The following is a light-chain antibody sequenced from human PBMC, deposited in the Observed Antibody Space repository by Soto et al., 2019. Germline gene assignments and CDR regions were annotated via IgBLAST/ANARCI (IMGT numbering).Light chain of an antibody. V-gene: IGKV1-8*01. J-gene: IGKJ5*01. Sequence: AIRMTQSPSSLSASTGDRVTITCLASQGISSYLAWYQQKPGKAPKLLIYAASTLQSGVPSRFSGSGSGTDFTLTISCLQSEDFATYDCQQYYSYPITFGQGTRLEIK. CDR3: QQYYSYPIT. CDR2: AAS. CDR1: QGISSY.